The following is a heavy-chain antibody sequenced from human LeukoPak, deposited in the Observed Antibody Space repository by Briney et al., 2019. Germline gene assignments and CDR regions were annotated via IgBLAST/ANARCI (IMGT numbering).Heavy chain of an antibody. CDR3: TSGGDCSKTSCYTD. V-gene: IGHV3-15*01. Sequence: GSLRLSCAASGFTFTNAWMSWVRQAPGKGLEWVGRIKSKSDGGTTDYAAPVKGRFTISRDDSKNTLYLQMNSLKTEDTAVYYCTSGGDCSKTSCYTDWGQGTLVPSPQ. CDR2: IKSKSDGGTT. D-gene: IGHD2-2*02. CDR1: GFTFTNAW. J-gene: IGHJ4*02.